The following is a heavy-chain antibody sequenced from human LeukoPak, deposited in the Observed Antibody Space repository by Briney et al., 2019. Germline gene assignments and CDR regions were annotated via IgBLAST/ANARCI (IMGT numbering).Heavy chain of an antibody. CDR3: ARALMDSSGWNYGMDV. Sequence: GGSLRLSCAASGFTFSGYSMNWVRQAPGKGLEWISYITSSSSTIYYADSVKGRFTISRDNAKNSLYLQMNSLRAEDTAVYYCARALMDSSGWNYGMDVWGQGTTVTVSS. J-gene: IGHJ6*02. D-gene: IGHD6-19*01. CDR1: GFTFSGYS. V-gene: IGHV3-48*01. CDR2: ITSSSSTI.